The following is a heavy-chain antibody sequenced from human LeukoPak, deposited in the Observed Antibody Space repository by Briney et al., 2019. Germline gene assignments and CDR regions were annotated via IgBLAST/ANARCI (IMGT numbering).Heavy chain of an antibody. D-gene: IGHD6-13*01. CDR3: ARGRYSSWYFDY. J-gene: IGHJ4*02. CDR2: INHSGST. Sequence: TSETLSLTCAVYGGSFSGYYWSWIRQPPGKGLEWIGEINHSGSTNYNPSLKSRVTISVDTSKNQFSLKLSSVTAADTAVYYCARGRYSSWYFDYWGQGTLVTVSS. CDR1: GGSFSGYY. V-gene: IGHV4-34*01.